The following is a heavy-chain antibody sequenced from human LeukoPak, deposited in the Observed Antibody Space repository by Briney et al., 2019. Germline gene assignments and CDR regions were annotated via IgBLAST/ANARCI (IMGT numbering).Heavy chain of an antibody. CDR1: GYTVTNYY. CDR3: ASVYQHGMDV. V-gene: IGHV1-46*01. CDR2: VNPSSISA. Sequence: GASVKVSCKASGYTVTNYYMHWVRQAPGQGLEWMGIVNPSSISASYAQKFQGRATMTRDTSTSTVSMELSSLRSDDTAVYYCASVYQHGMDVWGQGTTVTVSS. D-gene: IGHD2-2*01. J-gene: IGHJ6*02.